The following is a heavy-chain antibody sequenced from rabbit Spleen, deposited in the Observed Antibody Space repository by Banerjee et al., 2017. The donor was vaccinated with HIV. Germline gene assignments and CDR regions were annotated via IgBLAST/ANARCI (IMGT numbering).Heavy chain of an antibody. CDR2: IDSGVSGFT. CDR1: GFDFSRGYD. V-gene: IGHV1S45*01. D-gene: IGHD3-1*01. Sequence: QEQLVESGGGLVKPGAFLTLTCKASGFDFSRGYDMCWVRQAPGKGLEWIACIDSGVSGFTYFATWAKGRFTCSKTSSTTVTLQLIGLTAADTATYFCATNWGFWGQGTLVTVS. CDR3: ATNWGF. J-gene: IGHJ4*01.